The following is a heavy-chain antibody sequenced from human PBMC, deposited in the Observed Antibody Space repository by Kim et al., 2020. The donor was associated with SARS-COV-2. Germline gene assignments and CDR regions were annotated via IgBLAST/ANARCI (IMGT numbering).Heavy chain of an antibody. D-gene: IGHD3-22*01. V-gene: IGHV1-2*02. Sequence: ASVKVSCKASGYTFTGYYMHWVRQAPGQGLEWMGWINPNSGGTNYAQKFQGRVTMTRDTSISTAYMELSRLRSDDTAVYYCARLTADYYYDSSGYYYDYWGQGTLVTVSS. CDR3: ARLTADYYYDSSGYYYDY. CDR1: GYTFTGYY. CDR2: INPNSGGT. J-gene: IGHJ4*02.